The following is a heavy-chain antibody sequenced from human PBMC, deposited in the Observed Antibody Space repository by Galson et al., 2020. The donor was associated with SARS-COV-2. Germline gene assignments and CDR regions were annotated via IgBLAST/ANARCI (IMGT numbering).Heavy chain of an antibody. V-gene: IGHV3-30*18. CDR1: EFIFSNYA. CDR3: AKAIAGYSSGRGGGSDI. Sequence: GGSLRLSCAASEFIFSNYAMFWVRQAPGRGLEWMAVISYDGHNEYYADSVRGRFTVSRDNSKNPVSLQMNSLTSEDTAVYYCAKAIAGYSSGRGGGSDIWGQGTMVTVSS. D-gene: IGHD3-22*01. J-gene: IGHJ3*02. CDR2: ISYDGHNE.